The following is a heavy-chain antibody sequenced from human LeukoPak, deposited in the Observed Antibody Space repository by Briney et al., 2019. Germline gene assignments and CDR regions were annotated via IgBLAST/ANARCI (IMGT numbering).Heavy chain of an antibody. CDR2: ISGSGGST. D-gene: IGHD3-3*01. CDR3: AKLSPTTLYDSRGWFDP. J-gene: IGHJ5*02. Sequence: GGSLRLSCAASGFTVSSNYMSWVRQAPGKGLEWVSAISGSGGSTYYADSVKGRFTISRDNSKNTLYLQMNRLRAEDTAVYYCAKLSPTTLYDSRGWFDPWGQGTLVTVSS. CDR1: GFTVSSNY. V-gene: IGHV3-23*01.